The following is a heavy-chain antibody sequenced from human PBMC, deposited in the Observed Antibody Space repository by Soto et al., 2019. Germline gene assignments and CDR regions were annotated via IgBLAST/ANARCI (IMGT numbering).Heavy chain of an antibody. D-gene: IGHD6-19*01. CDR2: INPNSGGT. V-gene: IGHV1-2*04. CDR1: GYTFTGYY. J-gene: IGHJ3*02. Sequence: ASLKVSCKASGYTFTGYYIHWVRQAPGQGLEWMGWINPNSGGTNYAQKFQGWVTMTRDTSISTAYMELSRLRSDDTAVYYCARDRFSSGWTGAFDIWGQGTMVTVSS. CDR3: ARDRFSSGWTGAFDI.